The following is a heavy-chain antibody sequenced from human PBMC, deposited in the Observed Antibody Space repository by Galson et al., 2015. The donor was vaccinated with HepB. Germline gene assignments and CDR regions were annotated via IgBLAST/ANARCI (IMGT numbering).Heavy chain of an antibody. Sequence: SVKVSCKASGYTFTSYDINWVRQATGQGLEWMGWMNPNSGNTGYAQKFQGRVTMTRNTSISTAYMELSSLRSEDTAVYYCARVGTHYTIFGVVVQTPFDYWGQGTLVTVSS. V-gene: IGHV1-8*01. J-gene: IGHJ4*02. CDR1: GYTFTSYD. CDR2: MNPNSGNT. D-gene: IGHD3-3*01. CDR3: ARVGTHYTIFGVVVQTPFDY.